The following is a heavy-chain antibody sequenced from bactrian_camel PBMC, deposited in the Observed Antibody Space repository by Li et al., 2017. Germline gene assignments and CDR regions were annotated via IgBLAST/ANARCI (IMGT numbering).Heavy chain of an antibody. J-gene: IGHJ4*01. Sequence: VQLVESGGGSVQAGGSLRLSCVASGYTYSSGCMGWFRQAPGKEREGVATIATNGMATYGDSVKGRFTISRDSAKNTLYLQLNSLKSEDTAMYYCVAGNWGFRGQGTQVTVS. CDR3: VAGNWGF. V-gene: IGHV3S53*01. D-gene: IGHD6*01. CDR2: IATNGMA. CDR1: GYTYSSGC.